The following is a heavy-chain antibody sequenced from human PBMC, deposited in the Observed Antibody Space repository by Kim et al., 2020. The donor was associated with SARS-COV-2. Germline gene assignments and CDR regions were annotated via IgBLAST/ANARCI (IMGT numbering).Heavy chain of an antibody. V-gene: IGHV3-23*01. J-gene: IGHJ5*01. CDR2: INSGGTTA. CDR1: GFTFNNYG. D-gene: IGHD2-15*01. Sequence: GGSLRLSCAASGFTFNNYGMTWVRQAPGKGLEWVGSINSGGTTAIYADSVKGRFTISRDNSKNTLNMQMNSLRVDDSAVYYCARSRISSGACCYVDFWG. CDR3: ARSRISSGACCYVDF.